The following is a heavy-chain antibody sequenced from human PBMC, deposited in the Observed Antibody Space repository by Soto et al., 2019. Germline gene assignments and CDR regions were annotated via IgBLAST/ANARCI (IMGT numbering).Heavy chain of an antibody. CDR3: AGGSGYYYWXDY. D-gene: IGHD3-22*01. J-gene: IGHJ4*02. Sequence: ASVKVSCKASGYTFTSYAMHWVRQAPGQRLEWMGWINAGNGNTKYSQKFQGRVTITRDTSASTAYMELSSLRSEDTAVYYCAGGSGYYYWXDYWGQGTLVTVSS. CDR1: GYTFTSYA. CDR2: INAGNGNT. V-gene: IGHV1-3*01.